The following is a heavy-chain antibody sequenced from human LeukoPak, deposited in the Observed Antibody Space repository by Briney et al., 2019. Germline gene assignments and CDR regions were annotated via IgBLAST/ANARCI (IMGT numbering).Heavy chain of an antibody. CDR2: ISDSSTYI. D-gene: IGHD5-18*01. Sequence: GGSLRLSCTASGITFSTYSMTWVRQAPGKGLEWVSSISDSSTYIYYTDSVKGRFTISRDNAKNSLYLQMNSLRADDAAVYYCAREPTSMGSDYWGQGTLVTVSS. CDR3: AREPTSMGSDY. CDR1: GITFSTYS. J-gene: IGHJ4*02. V-gene: IGHV3-21*01.